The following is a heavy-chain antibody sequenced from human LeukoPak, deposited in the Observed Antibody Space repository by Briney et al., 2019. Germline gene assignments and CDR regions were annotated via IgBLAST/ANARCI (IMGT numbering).Heavy chain of an antibody. V-gene: IGHV3-15*01. CDR3: TTDYYDSSGYYR. J-gene: IGHJ5*02. CDR2: IKSKTDGGTT. CDR1: GFTFSNAW. Sequence: GGSLRLSCAASGFTFSNAWMSWVRQAPGKGLEWVGRIKSKTDGGTTDYAAPVKGRFTISRDDSKNTLYLQMNSLKTEDTAVYYCTTDYYDSSGYYRWGQGTLVTVSS. D-gene: IGHD3-22*01.